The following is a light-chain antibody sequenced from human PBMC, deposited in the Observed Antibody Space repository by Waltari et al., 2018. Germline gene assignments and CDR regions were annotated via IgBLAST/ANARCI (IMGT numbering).Light chain of an antibody. Sequence: SYELTQPPSVSVSPGQTARITCSGDALPTQYAYWYQQKPGQAPVLLIYKDSQRPSGIPERFSASSSATTVTLTISGVQAEDEADYYCQSADSSSMYWVFGGGTKLTVL. J-gene: IGLJ3*02. CDR2: KDS. CDR3: QSADSSSMYWV. CDR1: ALPTQY. V-gene: IGLV3-25*03.